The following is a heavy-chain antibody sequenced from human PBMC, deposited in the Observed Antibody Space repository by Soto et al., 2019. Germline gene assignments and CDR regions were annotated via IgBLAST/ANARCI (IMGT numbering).Heavy chain of an antibody. CDR3: AKSRGIQYYYYYGMDV. J-gene: IGHJ6*02. Sequence: GGSLRLSCAASGFTFSSYGMHWVRQAPGKGLEWVAVISYDGSNKYYADSVKGRFTISRDNSKNTLYLQMNSLRAEDTAVYYCAKSRGIQYYYYYGMDVWGQGTTVTVSS. D-gene: IGHD5-18*01. CDR2: ISYDGSNK. CDR1: GFTFSSYG. V-gene: IGHV3-30*18.